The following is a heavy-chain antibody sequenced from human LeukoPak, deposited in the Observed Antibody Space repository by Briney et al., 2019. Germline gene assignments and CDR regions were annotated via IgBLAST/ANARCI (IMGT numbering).Heavy chain of an antibody. V-gene: IGHV3-7*01. Sequence: GGSLRLSCAASGFTFSSSAMSWVRQAPGKGLEWVANIKQDGSEKYYVDSVKGRFTISRDNAKNSLYLQMNSLRAEDTAVYYCAREAIAARNFDYWGQGTLVTVSS. CDR1: GFTFSSSA. CDR3: AREAIAARNFDY. CDR2: IKQDGSEK. D-gene: IGHD6-6*01. J-gene: IGHJ4*02.